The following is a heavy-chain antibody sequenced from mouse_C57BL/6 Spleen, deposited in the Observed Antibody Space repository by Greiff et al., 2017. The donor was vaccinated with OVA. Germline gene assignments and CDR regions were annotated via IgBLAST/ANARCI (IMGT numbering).Heavy chain of an antibody. V-gene: IGHV1-62-2*01. D-gene: IGHD2-1*01. CDR3: ARHEEKGIVYYGNYDGYFDV. Sequence: QVQLQQSGAELVKPGASVKLSCKASGYTFTEYTIHWVKQRSGQGLEWIGWFYPGSGSIKYNEKFKDKATLTADKSSSTVYMELRRLTSEDSAVYFCARHEEKGIVYYGNYDGYFDVWGTGTTVTVSS. J-gene: IGHJ1*03. CDR1: GYTFTEYT. CDR2: FYPGSGSI.